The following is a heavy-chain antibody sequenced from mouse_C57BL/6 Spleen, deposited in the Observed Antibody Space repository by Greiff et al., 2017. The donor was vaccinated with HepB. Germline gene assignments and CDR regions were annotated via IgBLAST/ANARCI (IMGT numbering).Heavy chain of an antibody. V-gene: IGHV5-16*01. J-gene: IGHJ1*03. CDR1: GFTFSDYY. Sequence: EVKLVESEGGLVQPGSSMKLSCTASGFTFSDYYMAWVRQVPEKGLEWVANINYDGSSTYYLDSLKSRFIISRDNAKNILYLQMSSLKSEDTATYYCARSITTVGDWYFDVWGTGTTVTVSS. CDR3: ARSITTVGDWYFDV. D-gene: IGHD1-1*01. CDR2: INYDGSST.